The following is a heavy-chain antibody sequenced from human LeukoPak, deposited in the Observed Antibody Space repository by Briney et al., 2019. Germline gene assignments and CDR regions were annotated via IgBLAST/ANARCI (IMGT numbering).Heavy chain of an antibody. V-gene: IGHV3-30-3*01. D-gene: IGHD1-26*01. CDR2: ISYDGSNK. CDR1: GFTFSSYA. J-gene: IGHJ4*02. CDR3: ARVQWELSAAFDY. Sequence: AGGSLRLSCAASGFTFSSYAMHWVRQAPGKGLEWVAVISYDGSNKYYADSVKGRFTISRDNSKNTLYLQMNSLRAEDTAVYYCARVQWELSAAFDYWGQGTLVTVSS.